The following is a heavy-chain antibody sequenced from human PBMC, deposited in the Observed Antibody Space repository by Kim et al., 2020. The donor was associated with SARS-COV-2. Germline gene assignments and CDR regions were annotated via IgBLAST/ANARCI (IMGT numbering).Heavy chain of an antibody. CDR2: SGRT. V-gene: IGHV4-39*01. J-gene: IGHJ4*02. CDR3: ARFGSADY. Sequence: SGRTYYNPTLKSRVTISVDTSKNQCSLKLSSVTAADTAVYYCARFGSADYWGQGTLVTVSS. D-gene: IGHD2-15*01.